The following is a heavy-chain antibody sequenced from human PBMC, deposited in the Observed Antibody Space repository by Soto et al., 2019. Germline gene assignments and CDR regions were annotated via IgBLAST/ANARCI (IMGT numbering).Heavy chain of an antibody. CDR1: GFTFSDFG. CDR2: ISYDGSKK. D-gene: IGHD3-22*01. J-gene: IGHJ4*01. Sequence: GGSLRLSCEVSGFTFSDFGLDWVRQAPGKGLEWVAIISYDGSKKYYADSVKGRFTISRDNSKNTLFLQMNSLRAEDTAVYYCAKTATYVAAYDNTGYSSEDYWGPGALVTVSS. CDR3: AKTATYVAAYDNTGYSSEDY. V-gene: IGHV3-30*18.